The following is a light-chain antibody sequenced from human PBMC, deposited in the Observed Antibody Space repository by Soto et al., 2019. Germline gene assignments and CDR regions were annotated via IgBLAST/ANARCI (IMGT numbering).Light chain of an antibody. J-gene: IGKJ4*01. Sequence: IQMTQSPSSLSASVGDRVTITCRASQGVRDDVGWYQQKPGKAPKLLIYSASTLQSGVPSRFSGSGSGTDFTLPSSGLQPEDFATYYCLQESNYPLTFGGGTKVEIK. CDR2: SAS. V-gene: IGKV1-6*01. CDR1: QGVRDD. CDR3: LQESNYPLT.